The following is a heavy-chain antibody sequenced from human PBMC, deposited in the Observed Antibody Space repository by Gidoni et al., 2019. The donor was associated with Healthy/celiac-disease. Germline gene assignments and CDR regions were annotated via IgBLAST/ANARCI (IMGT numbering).Heavy chain of an antibody. Sequence: QVQLVQSGAEVKKPGPSVKVSCNASGYPFTSYDINWVRQATGQGLEWMGWMNPNSGNTGYAQKFQGRVTMTRNTSISTAYMELSSLRSEDTAVYYCAREGLSYDILTGHPLFDYWGQGTLVTVSS. D-gene: IGHD3-9*01. V-gene: IGHV1-8*01. CDR3: AREGLSYDILTGHPLFDY. CDR2: MNPNSGNT. J-gene: IGHJ4*02. CDR1: GYPFTSYD.